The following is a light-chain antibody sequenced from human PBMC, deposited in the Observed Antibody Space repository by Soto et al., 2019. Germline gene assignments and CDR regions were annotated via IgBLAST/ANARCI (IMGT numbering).Light chain of an antibody. CDR2: EGT. CDR3: SSYTNINTRACV. CDR1: SSDVVTYNL. J-gene: IGLJ1*01. Sequence: QSVLTQPASVSGSPGQSISISCTGTSSDVVTYNLVSWYQQHPGKAPTVLIYEGTKRPSGVSNRFSGSKSGNTASLTISGLQAEDEAEYYCSSYTNINTRACVFGTGTKLTVL. V-gene: IGLV2-14*02.